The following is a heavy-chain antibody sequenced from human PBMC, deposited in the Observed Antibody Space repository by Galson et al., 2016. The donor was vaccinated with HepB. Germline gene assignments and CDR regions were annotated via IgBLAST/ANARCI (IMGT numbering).Heavy chain of an antibody. CDR1: GFTVSSNY. CDR3: ARDTSSNMRADW. D-gene: IGHD3-16*01. J-gene: IGHJ4*02. V-gene: IGHV3-53*01. Sequence: SLRLSCAASGFTVSSNYMSWVRQAPGKGLEWVSIIYSDGTTYYADSVKGRFAISRDNSKNTLYLEMSGLTVDDTAVYFCARDTSSNMRADWWGQGTLVTVSS. CDR2: IYSDGTT.